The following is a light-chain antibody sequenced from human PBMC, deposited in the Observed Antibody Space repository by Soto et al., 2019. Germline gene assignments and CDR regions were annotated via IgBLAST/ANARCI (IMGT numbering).Light chain of an antibody. J-gene: IGLJ1*01. V-gene: IGLV2-14*01. CDR1: SSDVGGYNY. CDR3: SSYTSSSTYV. CDR2: DDS. Sequence: QSALTQPASVSGSPGQSITISCTGTSSDVGGYNYFSWYQQHPGKAPKLMIYDDSNRPSGVSNRFSGSKSGNTASLTISGLQAEDEADYYCSSYTSSSTYVFGTGTKLTVL.